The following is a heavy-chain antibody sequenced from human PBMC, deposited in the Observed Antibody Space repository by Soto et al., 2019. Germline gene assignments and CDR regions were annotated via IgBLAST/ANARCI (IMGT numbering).Heavy chain of an antibody. Sequence: QVQLVESGGGVVQPGTSLRLSCAASGFTFSGYGMHWVRQAPGKGLEWVAVISYDGSNKYYADSVKGRFTISRVNSKNTLYAQMNSLRAEDTAVYYCAKGPGFGVVTYFDYWGQGTLVTVSS. CDR1: GFTFSGYG. D-gene: IGHD3-3*01. J-gene: IGHJ4*02. CDR3: AKGPGFGVVTYFDY. CDR2: ISYDGSNK. V-gene: IGHV3-30*18.